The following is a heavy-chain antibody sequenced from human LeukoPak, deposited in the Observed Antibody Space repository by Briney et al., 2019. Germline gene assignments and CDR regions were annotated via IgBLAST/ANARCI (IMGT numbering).Heavy chain of an antibody. CDR1: GGSISSYY. Sequence: SETLSLTCTVSGGSISSYYWRWIRQPPGKGLEWIGYIYYSGSTNYNPSLKSRVTISVDTSKNQFSLKLSSVTAADTAVYYCARSYCSGGSCYRDWGQGTLVTVSS. CDR3: ARSYCSGGSCYRD. D-gene: IGHD2-15*01. CDR2: IYYSGST. J-gene: IGHJ4*02. V-gene: IGHV4-59*01.